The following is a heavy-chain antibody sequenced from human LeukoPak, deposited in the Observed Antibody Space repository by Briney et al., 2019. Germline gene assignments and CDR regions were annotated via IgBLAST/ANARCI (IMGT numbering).Heavy chain of an antibody. J-gene: IGHJ4*02. CDR3: ARDRTRDGYNQGRVFDY. D-gene: IGHD5-24*01. CDR1: GFTFSSYA. CDR2: ISYDGTNK. Sequence: GGSLRLSCAASGFTFSSYAMHWVRQAPGKGLEWVAVISYDGTNKYYADSVKGRFTISRDNSKDTLYLQMNSLRAEDTAVYYCARDRTRDGYNQGRVFDYWGQGTLVTVSS. V-gene: IGHV3-30-3*01.